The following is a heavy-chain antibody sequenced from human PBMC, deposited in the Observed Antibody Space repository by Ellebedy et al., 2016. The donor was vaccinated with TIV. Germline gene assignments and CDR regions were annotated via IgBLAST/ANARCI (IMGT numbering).Heavy chain of an antibody. CDR3: ARHDNGDTSGGFDV. D-gene: IGHD4-17*01. J-gene: IGHJ3*01. CDR1: GVAFSDSP. CDR2: IRTKPNNYGT. Sequence: PGGSLRLFCTAYGVAFSDSPVHWVRQASGKGLEWVGRIRTKPNNYGTEYAASVTGRFTISRDDSKNTAYLQMNILTTGDTAVYFCARHDNGDTSGGFDVWGQGTMVTVSS. V-gene: IGHV3-73*01.